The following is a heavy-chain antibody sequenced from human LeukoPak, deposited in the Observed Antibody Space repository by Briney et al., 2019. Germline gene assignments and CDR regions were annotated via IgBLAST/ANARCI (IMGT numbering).Heavy chain of an antibody. CDR1: GGSISSSSYC. CDR3: ANERIAVACLHY. V-gene: IGHV4-39*05. CDR2: IYYSGST. J-gene: IGHJ4*02. D-gene: IGHD6-19*01. Sequence: SETPSLTCTVSGGSISSSSYCWGWIRQPPGKGLEWIGSIYYSGSTYYNPSLKSRVTISVDTSKNQFSLKLSSVTAADTAVDYWANERIAVACLHYWGQGTLVTVSS.